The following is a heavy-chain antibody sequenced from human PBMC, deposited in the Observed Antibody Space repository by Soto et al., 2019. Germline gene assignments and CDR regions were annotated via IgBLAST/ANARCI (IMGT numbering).Heavy chain of an antibody. J-gene: IGHJ6*02. Sequence: QVQLVQSAGEMKKPGASVKVSCKTSGYTFIRYGITWVRQAPGQGLEWMGWISGYNDYTEYAQKLQGRVTMTADTSTRTVYMELRSLTSDDTGVYYCARGGYYDNNWGKLSDYGLDVWGQGTTVTVSS. D-gene: IGHD3-22*01. CDR3: ARGGYYDNNWGKLSDYGLDV. V-gene: IGHV1-18*01. CDR2: ISGYNDYT. CDR1: GYTFIRYG.